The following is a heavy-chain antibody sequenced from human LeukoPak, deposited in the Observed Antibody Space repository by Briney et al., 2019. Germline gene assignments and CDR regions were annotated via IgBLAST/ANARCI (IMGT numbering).Heavy chain of an antibody. CDR3: ARVDYYDSSGPFDY. D-gene: IGHD3-22*01. CDR1: GGSFSGYY. CDR2: INHSGST. Sequence: SETLSLTCAVYGGSFSGYYWSWIRQPPGKGLEWIGEINHSGSTNYNPSLKSRVTMSVDTSKNQFSLKLSSVTAADTAVYYCARVDYYDSSGPFDYWGQGTLVTVSS. V-gene: IGHV4-34*01. J-gene: IGHJ4*02.